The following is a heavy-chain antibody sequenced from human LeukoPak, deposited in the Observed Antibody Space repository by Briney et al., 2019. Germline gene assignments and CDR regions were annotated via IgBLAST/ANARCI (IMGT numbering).Heavy chain of an antibody. D-gene: IGHD3-10*01. V-gene: IGHV3-53*01. CDR2: IYSGGMT. Sequence: GGSLRLSCAVSGITVRGNYMSWVRQAPGKGLEWVSVIYSGGMTYYADSVKGRFTISRDNSNNTLYLQMNTLRAEDTAVYYCARSDDSGSYPHLPGYYSGMDVWGQGTSVTVSS. CDR1: GITVRGNY. J-gene: IGHJ6*02. CDR3: ARSDDSGSYPHLPGYYSGMDV.